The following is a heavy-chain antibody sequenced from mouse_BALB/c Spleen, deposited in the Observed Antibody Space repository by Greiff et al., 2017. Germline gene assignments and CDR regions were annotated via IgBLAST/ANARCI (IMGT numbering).Heavy chain of an antibody. CDR3: ARSAYGYDKRTMEY. J-gene: IGHJ4*01. D-gene: IGHD2-2*01. Sequence: VQLQQSGPELVRPGVSVKISCTGSGYTFTDYAMHWVKQSHAKRLEWIGVISTYYGNTNYNQKFKGKATMTVDKSSSTAYMELTRLTSEDSAIYYCARSAYGYDKRTMEYWGQGASVTVSS. CDR2: ISTYYGNT. CDR1: GYTFTDYA. V-gene: IGHV1-67*01.